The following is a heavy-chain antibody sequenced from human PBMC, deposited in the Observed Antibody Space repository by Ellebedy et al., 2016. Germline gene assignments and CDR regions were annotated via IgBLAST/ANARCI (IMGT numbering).Heavy chain of an antibody. CDR1: GGSFSGYY. CDR3: ARQPEYCSGGSCYSRSGWFDP. Sequence: SETLSLTCAVYGGSFSGYYWSWIRQPPGKGLEWIGEINHSGSTNYNPSLKSRVTISVDTSKNQFSLKLSSVTSADTAVYYCARQPEYCSGGSCYSRSGWFDPWGQGTLVTVSS. CDR2: INHSGST. D-gene: IGHD2-15*01. J-gene: IGHJ5*02. V-gene: IGHV4-34*01.